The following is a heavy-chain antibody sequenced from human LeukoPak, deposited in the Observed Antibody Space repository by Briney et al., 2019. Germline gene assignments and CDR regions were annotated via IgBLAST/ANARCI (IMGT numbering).Heavy chain of an antibody. CDR1: GGSISSHY. J-gene: IGHJ2*01. CDR3: ARAGASYWYFDL. CDR2: IYYSGST. V-gene: IGHV4-59*11. Sequence: PSETLSLTCSVSGGSISSHYWSWIRQPPGKGLEWIGYIYYSGSTNYNPSLKSRVTISVDTSKNQFSLKLSSVTAADTAVYYCARAGASYWYFDLWDRGTLVTVSS.